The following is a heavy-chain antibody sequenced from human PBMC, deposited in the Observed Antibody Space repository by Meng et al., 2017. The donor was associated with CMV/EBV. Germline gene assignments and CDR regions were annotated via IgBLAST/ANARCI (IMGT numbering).Heavy chain of an antibody. V-gene: IGHV1-18*01. CDR3: ARGGYSYGYLFFDC. Sequence: SGYTFIGYGIGWVRQAPGQGLEWMGWISAYNGNTNYAQKLQGRVTMTTDTSTSTAYMELRSLRSDDTAVYYCARGGYSYGYLFFDCWGQGTLVTVSS. CDR1: GYTFIGYG. D-gene: IGHD5-18*01. CDR2: ISAYNGNT. J-gene: IGHJ4*02.